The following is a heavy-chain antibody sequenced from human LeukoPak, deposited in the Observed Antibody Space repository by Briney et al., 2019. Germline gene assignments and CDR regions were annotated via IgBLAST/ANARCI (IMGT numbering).Heavy chain of an antibody. V-gene: IGHV3-64*01. CDR2: ISANGEGT. CDR1: GFIFTSHA. Sequence: GGSLRLPCVASGFIFTSHAMHWVRQAPGKGLESVAAISANGEGTSYATSVKGRFTISRDNSNNILYLQMGSLRAEDMALYYCVRDRGESDYWGQGTLVTVSS. J-gene: IGHJ4*02. CDR3: VRDRGESDY. D-gene: IGHD3-16*01.